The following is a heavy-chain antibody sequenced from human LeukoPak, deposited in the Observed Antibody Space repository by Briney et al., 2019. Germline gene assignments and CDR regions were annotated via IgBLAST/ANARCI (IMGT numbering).Heavy chain of an antibody. CDR3: ARSPNYYYFDS. CDR1: GFTFSNSV. CDR2: TSYDGNNQ. Sequence: PGRSLRLSCSTAGFTFSNSVIHWVRQAPGKGLEWVAVTSYDGNNQYYADSMKGRCTISRDDSKNTVYLEMNSLRPDDTAVYYCARSPNYYYFDSWGQGTLVTVSS. V-gene: IGHV3-30*04. J-gene: IGHJ4*02. D-gene: IGHD5-24*01.